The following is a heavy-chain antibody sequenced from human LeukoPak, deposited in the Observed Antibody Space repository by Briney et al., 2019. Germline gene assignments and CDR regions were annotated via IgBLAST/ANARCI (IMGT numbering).Heavy chain of an antibody. V-gene: IGHV4-39*01. D-gene: IGHD2-2*01. CDR1: GGSISSSSYY. Sequence: PSETLSLTCTVSGGSISSSSYYWGWIRQPPGKGLEWIGSIYYSGSTYYNPSLKSRVTTSVDTSKNQFSLKLSSVTAADTAVYYCARQLGYCSSTSCYADKVDYWGQGTLVTVSS. CDR3: ARQLGYCSSTSCYADKVDY. CDR2: IYYSGST. J-gene: IGHJ4*02.